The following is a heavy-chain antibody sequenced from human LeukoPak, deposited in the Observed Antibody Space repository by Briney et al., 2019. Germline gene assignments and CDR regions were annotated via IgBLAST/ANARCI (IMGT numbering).Heavy chain of an antibody. Sequence: SETLSLTCTVYGGSISSYYWSWIRQPPGKGLEWIGYIYYSGSTNYNPSLKSRVTISVDTSKNQFSLKLSSVTAADTAVYYCARRGEKWLYYFDYWGQGTLVTVSS. D-gene: IGHD3-22*01. CDR2: IYYSGST. V-gene: IGHV4-59*08. J-gene: IGHJ4*02. CDR3: ARRGEKWLYYFDY. CDR1: GGSISSYY.